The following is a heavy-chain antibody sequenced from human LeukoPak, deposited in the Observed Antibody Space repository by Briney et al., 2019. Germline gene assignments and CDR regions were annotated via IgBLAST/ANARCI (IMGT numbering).Heavy chain of an antibody. CDR2: IYDSGST. Sequence: SETLSLTCTVSDGSISSNNYFWGWIRQPPGKGLEWIGSIYDSGSTYYNPSLKSRVTISVDTSKNQLSLKLNSVTAADTAMYYCQSRFLEWLLDYWGQGTLVTVSS. J-gene: IGHJ4*02. CDR1: DGSISSNNYF. CDR3: QSRFLEWLLDY. V-gene: IGHV4-39*01. D-gene: IGHD3-3*01.